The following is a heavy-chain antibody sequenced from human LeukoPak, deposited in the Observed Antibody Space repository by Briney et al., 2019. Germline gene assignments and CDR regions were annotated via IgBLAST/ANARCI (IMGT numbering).Heavy chain of an antibody. CDR1: GGSISSYY. CDR3: ARGGYSYGYVLGRVEYYFDY. CDR2: IYYSGST. J-gene: IGHJ4*02. Sequence: SETLSLTCTVSGGSISSYYWSWIRQPPGKGLEWIGYIYYSGSTYYNPSLKSRVTISVDTSKNQFSLKLSSVTAADTAVYYCARGGYSYGYVLGRVEYYFDYWGQGTLVTASS. V-gene: IGHV4-59*12. D-gene: IGHD5-18*01.